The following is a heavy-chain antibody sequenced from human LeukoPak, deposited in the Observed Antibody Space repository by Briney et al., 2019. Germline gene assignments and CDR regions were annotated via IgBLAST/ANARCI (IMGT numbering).Heavy chain of an antibody. CDR1: GGSISNYY. D-gene: IGHD3-3*01. Sequence: SETRSLTCTVSGGSISNYYWSWLRQPRGKGLEWIGYIYYSGSTNYYPSLKSRVTISVDTSKNQFSLKLSSVTAAATAVYYCARGEFRFLEWPSPHDYYYYMDVWGKGTTVTVSS. CDR2: IYYSGST. J-gene: IGHJ6*03. CDR3: ARGEFRFLEWPSPHDYYYYMDV. V-gene: IGHV4-59*01.